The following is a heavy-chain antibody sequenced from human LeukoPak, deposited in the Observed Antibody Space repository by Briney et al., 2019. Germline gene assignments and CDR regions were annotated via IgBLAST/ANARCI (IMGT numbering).Heavy chain of an antibody. D-gene: IGHD3-22*01. V-gene: IGHV5-51*01. CDR3: ARRHYYYDRSGFYYYFDT. CDR1: GYSFTSYW. J-gene: IGHJ4*02. CDR2: IYPGDSDT. Sequence: GESLKISCKGSGYSFTSYWIGWVRRMPGKGLEWMGIIYPGDSDTRYSPSFQGQVTISADKSTSTAYLQWSSLKASDTAMYYCARRHYYYDRSGFYYYFDTWGQGTQVTVTS.